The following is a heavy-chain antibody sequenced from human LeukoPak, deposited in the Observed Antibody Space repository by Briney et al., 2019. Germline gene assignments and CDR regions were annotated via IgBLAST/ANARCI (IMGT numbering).Heavy chain of an antibody. V-gene: IGHV5-51*01. CDR3: ARTSNTAMDPLDY. CDR1: GYTFTSYW. Sequence: GESLKISCKGSGYTFTSYWIGWVRQMPGKGLEWMEIIYPGDSDTRYSPSFQGQVTISADKSISTAYLQWSSLKASDTAMYYCARTSNTAMDPLDYWGQGTLVTVSS. D-gene: IGHD5-18*01. CDR2: IYPGDSDT. J-gene: IGHJ4*02.